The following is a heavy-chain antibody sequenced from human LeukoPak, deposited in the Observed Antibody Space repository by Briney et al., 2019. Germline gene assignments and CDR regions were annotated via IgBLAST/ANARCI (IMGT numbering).Heavy chain of an antibody. CDR1: GFTFSNYW. CDR3: ARGYCSGGSCPGAFGN. V-gene: IGHV3-74*01. J-gene: IGHJ4*02. Sequence: PGGSLRLSCAASGFTFSNYWMHWVRLAPGKGLVWVSRLNTDGTTTNYADSVKGRFTISRDNAKSALYLQMNSLRAEDTAVYYCARGYCSGGSCPGAFGNWGQGTLVTASS. CDR2: LNTDGTTT. D-gene: IGHD2-15*01.